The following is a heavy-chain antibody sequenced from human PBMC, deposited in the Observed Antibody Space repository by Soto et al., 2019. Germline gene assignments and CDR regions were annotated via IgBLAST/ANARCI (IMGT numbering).Heavy chain of an antibody. CDR1: GGTFSSYA. J-gene: IGHJ6*02. Sequence: QVQLVQSGAEVKKPGSSGKVSCKASGGTFSSYAISWVRQAPGQGREWMGGFIPMFNRPHSARKFQGRVTITADKSTSTAYMDLSSLRSEDTAVYYCARGQFHHVSNYYYALDVWGQGTTVTVSS. CDR3: ARGQFHHVSNYYYALDV. CDR2: FIPMFNRP. V-gene: IGHV1-69*06.